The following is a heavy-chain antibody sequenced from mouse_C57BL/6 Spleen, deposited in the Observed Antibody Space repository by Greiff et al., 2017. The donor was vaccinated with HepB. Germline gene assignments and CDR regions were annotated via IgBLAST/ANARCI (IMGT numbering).Heavy chain of an antibody. CDR3: AKDYGSYLRYFDV. J-gene: IGHJ1*03. V-gene: IGHV2-5*01. D-gene: IGHD1-1*01. CDR2: IWRGGST. CDR1: GFSLTSYG. Sequence: VQLQQSGPGLVQPSQSLSITCTVSGFSLTSYGVHWVRQSPGKGLEWLGVIWRGGSTDYNAAFMSRLSITKDNSKSQVFFKMNSLQADDTAIYDCAKDYGSYLRYFDVWGTGTTVTVSS.